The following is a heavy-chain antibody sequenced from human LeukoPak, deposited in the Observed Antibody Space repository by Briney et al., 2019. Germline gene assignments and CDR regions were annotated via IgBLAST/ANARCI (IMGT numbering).Heavy chain of an antibody. Sequence: GGSLRLSCAASGFTFSSYEMNWVRQAPGKGLEWVSYITTSGSTIYYADSVKGRSTMSRDNAKNSLYLQMNSLRAEDTAVYYCARVSSYRGFDCWGQGTLVTVSS. J-gene: IGHJ4*02. CDR2: ITTSGSTI. CDR3: ARVSSYRGFDC. D-gene: IGHD4-11*01. CDR1: GFTFSSYE. V-gene: IGHV3-48*03.